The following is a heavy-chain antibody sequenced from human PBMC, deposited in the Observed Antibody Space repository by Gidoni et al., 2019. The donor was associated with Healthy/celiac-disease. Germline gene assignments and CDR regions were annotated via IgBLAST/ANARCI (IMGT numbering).Heavy chain of an antibody. V-gene: IGHV3-13*04. CDR1: GFTFSSHD. J-gene: IGHJ6*02. CDR3: ARGGYYGSGNYGMDV. D-gene: IGHD3-10*01. Sequence: EVQLVESGGGLVQPGGSLRLSCAASGFTFSSHDMHWVRQATGKGLEWVSAIGNAGDTYYPGSVKGRFTISRENAKNSLYLQMNSLRAGDTAVYYCARGGYYGSGNYGMDVWGQGTTVTVSS. CDR2: IGNAGDT.